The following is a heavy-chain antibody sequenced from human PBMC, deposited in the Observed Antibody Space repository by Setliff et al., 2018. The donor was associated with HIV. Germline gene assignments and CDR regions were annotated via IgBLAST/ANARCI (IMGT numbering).Heavy chain of an antibody. Sequence: SETLSLTCTVSGGSISSYYWSWIRQPAGKGLEWIGHIYYSGSTNYNPSLKSRVTISVDTSRNQFSLNLSSVTAADTAVYYCARGPTLSPPDGFSIWGQGTMVTVSS. CDR1: GGSISSYY. CDR2: IYYSGST. V-gene: IGHV4-59*01. J-gene: IGHJ3*02. CDR3: ARGPTLSPPDGFSI.